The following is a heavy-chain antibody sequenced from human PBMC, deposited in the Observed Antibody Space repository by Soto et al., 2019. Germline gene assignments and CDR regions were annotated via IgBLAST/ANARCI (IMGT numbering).Heavy chain of an antibody. CDR2: IYYSGFT. CDR1: GGSMGGYY. V-gene: IGHV4-39*01. D-gene: IGHD6-13*01. Sequence: SETLSLTXTVSGGSMGGYYWDWIRQSPGKGLEWIGNIYYSGFTLYNPSLKSRVTISVDTSKNQFSLKLRSVTAADTAVYYCARHPAAGPRFDTWGQGTLVTVSS. J-gene: IGHJ5*02. CDR3: ARHPAAGPRFDT.